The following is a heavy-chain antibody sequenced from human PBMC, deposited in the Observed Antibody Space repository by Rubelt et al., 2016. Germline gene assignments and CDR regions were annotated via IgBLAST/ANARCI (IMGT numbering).Heavy chain of an antibody. CDR2: ISAYNGNT. CDR3: ARNKIGSGWYDY. J-gene: IGHJ4*02. Sequence: QVQLVQSGTEVKKPGASVKVSCKASGYIFTNYAMHWVRQAPGQRLEWMGWISAYNGNTNYAQKFQGRVTMTTDTSTSTVYMELRSLRSDDTAVYYCARNKIGSGWYDYWGQGTLVIVSS. D-gene: IGHD6-19*01. V-gene: IGHV1-3*01. CDR1: GYIFTNYA.